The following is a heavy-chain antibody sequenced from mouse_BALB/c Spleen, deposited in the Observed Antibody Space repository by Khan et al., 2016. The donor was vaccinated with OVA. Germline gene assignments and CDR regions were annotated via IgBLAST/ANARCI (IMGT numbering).Heavy chain of an antibody. CDR2: IYPGTDNT. Sequence: QVQLKQSRAELVRPGASVKLSCKTSGYIFTSYWIHWVKQRPGQGLECIARIYPGTDNTLYNEKVKDKVKLTAEISSSTAYMQLSSLKSEDSAVYFCAREEALYYFDCCNQGNTHTVSS. CDR3: AREEALYYFDC. CDR1: GYIFTSYW. V-gene: IGHV1-76*01. J-gene: IGHJ2*01.